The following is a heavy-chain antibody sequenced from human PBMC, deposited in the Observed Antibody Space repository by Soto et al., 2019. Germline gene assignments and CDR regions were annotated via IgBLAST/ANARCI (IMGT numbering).Heavy chain of an antibody. J-gene: IGHJ4*02. Sequence: QVQLVQSGAEVKKPGASVKVSCKASGYTFTGYYMHWVRQAPGQGLEWMGWINPNSGGTNYAQKFQGWGTMTRDTSISTAYMELSRLRSDDTAVYYCARDHGVLGTGTTPLDYWGQGTLVTVSS. CDR2: INPNSGGT. CDR3: ARDHGVLGTGTTPLDY. CDR1: GYTFTGYY. V-gene: IGHV1-2*04. D-gene: IGHD1-7*01.